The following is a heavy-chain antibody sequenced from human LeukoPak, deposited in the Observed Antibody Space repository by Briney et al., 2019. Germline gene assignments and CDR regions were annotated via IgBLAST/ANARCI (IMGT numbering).Heavy chain of an antibody. CDR2: IWFDGSNK. Sequence: GGSLRLSCAASGFTFSSYWMNWARQAPGKGLEWVAFIWFDGSNKHYADSVKGRFTISRDNSEDTLYLQMNSLRAEDTAVYYCVRDPSGSGFAFDSWGQGALVTVSS. CDR3: VRDPSGSGFAFDS. CDR1: GFTFSSYW. J-gene: IGHJ4*02. V-gene: IGHV3-33*08. D-gene: IGHD1-1*01.